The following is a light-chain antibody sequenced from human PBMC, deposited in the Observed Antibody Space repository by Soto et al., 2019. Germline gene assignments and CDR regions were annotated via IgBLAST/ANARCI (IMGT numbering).Light chain of an antibody. J-gene: IGKJ1*01. CDR3: QQYGSSPWT. CDR1: QSVSSN. V-gene: IGKV3-15*01. CDR2: GAS. Sequence: EIVMTQSPATLSVSPGARAPLSCRASQSVSSNLAWYQQNPGQAPRLLIYGASTRATGIPARFSGSGSGTEFTLTISRLEPEDFAVYYCQQYGSSPWTFGQGTKVDIK.